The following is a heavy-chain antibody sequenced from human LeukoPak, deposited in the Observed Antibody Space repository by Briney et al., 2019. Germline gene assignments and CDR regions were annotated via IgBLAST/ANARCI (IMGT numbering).Heavy chain of an antibody. J-gene: IGHJ4*02. V-gene: IGHV4-59*01. CDR3: ARYSGSSTRPKFDY. D-gene: IGHD1-26*01. CDR2: IYDTGST. Sequence: SETLSLTCTVSGGSIISYYWSWIRQPPGGGLEWIGYIYDTGSTKIKDSLKGRVAISVDTSKNRFSLKLSSVTAADTAVYYCARYSGSSTRPKFDYWGQGTLVTVSS. CDR1: GGSIISYY.